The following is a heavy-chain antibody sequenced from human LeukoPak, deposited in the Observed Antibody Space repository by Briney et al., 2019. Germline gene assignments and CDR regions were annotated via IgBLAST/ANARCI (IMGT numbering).Heavy chain of an antibody. CDR2: IYYSGST. CDR3: ARHPIAAAVYFDY. V-gene: IGHV4-59*08. Sequence: TSETLSLTCTVSGCSISRYYWSWIRQSPGKGLEWIGYIYYSGSTNYNPSLKSRVTMSVDTSKNQFSLKLSSVTAADTAVYYCARHPIAAAVYFDYWGQGTLVTVSS. D-gene: IGHD6-13*01. CDR1: GCSISRYY. J-gene: IGHJ4*02.